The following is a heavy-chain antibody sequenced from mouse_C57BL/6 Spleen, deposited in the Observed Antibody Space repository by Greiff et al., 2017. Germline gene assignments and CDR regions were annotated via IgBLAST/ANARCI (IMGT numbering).Heavy chain of an antibody. CDR3: ARLDGYYDAMDY. D-gene: IGHD2-3*01. J-gene: IGHJ4*01. V-gene: IGHV5-15*01. CDR1: GFTFSDYR. CDR2: ISNLAYSI. Sequence: EVKLMESGGGLVQPGGSLKLSCAASGFTFSDYRMAWVRQAPRKGPEWVAFISNLAYSIYYADTVTGRFTISRENAKNTLYLEMSSLRSEDTAMYYCARLDGYYDAMDYWGQGTSVTVSS.